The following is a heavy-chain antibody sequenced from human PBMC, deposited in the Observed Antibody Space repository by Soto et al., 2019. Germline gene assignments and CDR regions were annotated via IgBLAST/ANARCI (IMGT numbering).Heavy chain of an antibody. J-gene: IGHJ4*02. CDR2: FYYSGST. D-gene: IGHD3-10*01. V-gene: IGHV4-59*01. Sequence: SETLSLTCTVSGGSISSYYWSWIRQPPGKGLEWIGYFYYSGSTNYNPSLKSRVTISVDTSKNQFSLKLSSVTAADTAVYYCAREFNYGRRRHFHYWGPTSRVT. CDR1: GGSISSYY. CDR3: AREFNYGRRRHFHY.